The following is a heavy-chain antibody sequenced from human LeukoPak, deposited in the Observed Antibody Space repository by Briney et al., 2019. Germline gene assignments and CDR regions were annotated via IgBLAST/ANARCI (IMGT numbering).Heavy chain of an antibody. CDR2: INHSGST. D-gene: IGHD2-8*01. CDR3: ARQGGRRVSTFDP. CDR1: GGSFSGYY. V-gene: IGHV4-34*01. Sequence: SETLSLTCAVYGGSFSGYYWSWIRQPPGKGLEWIGEINHSGSTNYNPSLKSRVTISVDTSKNQFSLKLSSVTAADTAVYYCARQGGRRVSTFDPWGQGTLVTVSS. J-gene: IGHJ5*02.